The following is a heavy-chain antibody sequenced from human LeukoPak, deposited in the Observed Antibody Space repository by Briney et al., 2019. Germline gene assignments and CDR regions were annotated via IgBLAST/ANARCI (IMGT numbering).Heavy chain of an antibody. CDR2: IYPGDSDT. CDR3: ARSAPGVNQLLYRAFDI. Sequence: GESLKISCKGSGYSFTSYWIGWVRQMPGKGLEWMGIIYPGDSDTRYSPSFQGQVTISADKSISTAYLQWSSLKASDTAMYYCARSAPGVNQLLYRAFDIWGQGTMVTVSS. CDR1: GYSFTSYW. V-gene: IGHV5-51*01. J-gene: IGHJ3*02. D-gene: IGHD2-2*02.